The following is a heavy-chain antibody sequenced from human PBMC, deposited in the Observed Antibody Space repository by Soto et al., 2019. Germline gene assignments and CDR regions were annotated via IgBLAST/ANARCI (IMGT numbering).Heavy chain of an antibody. CDR2: ISDDGSNK. J-gene: IGHJ4*02. D-gene: IGHD6-13*01. CDR1: GFTFTNYA. Sequence: QVQLVESGGGVVQPGRSLRLSCAVSGFTFTNYAMHWVRQAPGKGLEWVAVISDDGSNKKYADSVKGRFTISRDNSKITMYMQMNSLRGEDTALYYCARDQFDSSWSYFDYWGQGTLVTVSS. V-gene: IGHV3-30-3*01. CDR3: ARDQFDSSWSYFDY.